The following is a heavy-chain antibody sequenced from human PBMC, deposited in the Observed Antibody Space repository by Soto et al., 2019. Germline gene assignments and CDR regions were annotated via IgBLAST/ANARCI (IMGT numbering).Heavy chain of an antibody. V-gene: IGHV1-3*01. Sequence: ASVKVSCKASGYTFTSYAMHWVRQAPGQRLEWMGWINAGNGNTKYSQKFQGRVTITRDTSASTAYMELSSLRSEDTAVYYCATQGTRGIVVVTDLDYWGQGTLVTVSS. CDR1: GYTFTSYA. CDR2: INAGNGNT. D-gene: IGHD2-21*02. CDR3: ATQGTRGIVVVTDLDY. J-gene: IGHJ4*02.